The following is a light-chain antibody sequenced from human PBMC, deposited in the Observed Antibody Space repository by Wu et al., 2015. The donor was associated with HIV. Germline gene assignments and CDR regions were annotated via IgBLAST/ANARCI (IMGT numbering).Light chain of an antibody. CDR1: QSVSSSY. V-gene: IGKV3-20*01. J-gene: IGKJ1*01. CDR2: GAS. Sequence: EIVLTQSPGTLSLSPGERATLSCRASQSVSSSYLAWYQQKPGQAPRFLMYGASNRATGIPDRFSGSGSGTDFTLTISRLEPEDFAVYYCQQYGTSPWTFGQGTKVEIK. CDR3: QQYGTSPWT.